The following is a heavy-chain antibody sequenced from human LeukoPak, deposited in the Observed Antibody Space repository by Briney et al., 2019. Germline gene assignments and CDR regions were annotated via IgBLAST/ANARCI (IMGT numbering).Heavy chain of an antibody. D-gene: IGHD2-2*01. CDR3: ARGRTGAAALDF. J-gene: IGHJ4*02. CDR1: GGSFSGHY. CDR2: STHSGST. V-gene: IGHV4-34*01. Sequence: PSETLSLTCAVYGGSFSGHYWTYVRQPPGKELEWIGESTHSGSTNYNPSLKSRVTISVDTSKNQFSLKLTSVTAADTAVYYCARGRTGAAALDFWGPGTLVTVSS.